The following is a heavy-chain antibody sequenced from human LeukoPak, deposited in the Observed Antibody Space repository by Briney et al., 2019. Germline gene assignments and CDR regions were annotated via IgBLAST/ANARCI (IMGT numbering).Heavy chain of an antibody. CDR3: AGGIRYCSGGSCLTRYYYYYGMDV. J-gene: IGHJ6*02. D-gene: IGHD2-15*01. CDR2: INPNSGGT. V-gene: IGHV1-2*02. CDR1: GYTFTGYY. Sequence: ASVKVSCKASGYTFTGYYMHWVRQAPGQGLEWMGWINPNSGGTNYGQKFQGRVTMTRDTSISTAYMELSRLRSDDTAVYYCAGGIRYCSGGSCLTRYYYYYGMDVWGQGTTVTVSS.